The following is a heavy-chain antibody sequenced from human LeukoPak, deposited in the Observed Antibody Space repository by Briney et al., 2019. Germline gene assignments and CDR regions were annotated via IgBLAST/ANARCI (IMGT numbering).Heavy chain of an antibody. CDR1: GGSISSYY. D-gene: IGHD3-22*01. V-gene: IGHV4-4*07. J-gene: IGHJ3*02. Sequence: PSETLSLTCTVSGGSISSYYWSWIRQPAGKGLEWIGRIYTSGSTNYNPSLKSRVTMSVDTSKNQFSLKLSSVTAADTAVYYCARAPGRYYYDSSGYYNNDAFDIRGQGTMVTVSS. CDR3: ARAPGRYYYDSSGYYNNDAFDI. CDR2: IYTSGST.